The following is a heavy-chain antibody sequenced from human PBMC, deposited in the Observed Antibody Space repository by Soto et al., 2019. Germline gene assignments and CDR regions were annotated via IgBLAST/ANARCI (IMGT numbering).Heavy chain of an antibody. Sequence: PGGSLRLSYAPSGLSFADSGMPWVRQAPGKGLEWVAVISFDGSNKYYADSVKGRFTISRDNSKNTLYLQMNSLRAEDTAVYYCAVTFGGDDAFDIWGQGTMVTVSS. J-gene: IGHJ3*02. V-gene: IGHV3-30*03. CDR1: GLSFADSG. CDR2: ISFDGSNK. CDR3: AVTFGGDDAFDI. D-gene: IGHD2-21*02.